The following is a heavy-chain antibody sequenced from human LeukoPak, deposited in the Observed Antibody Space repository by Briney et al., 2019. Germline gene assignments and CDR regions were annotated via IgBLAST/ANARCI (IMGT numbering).Heavy chain of an antibody. J-gene: IGHJ4*02. CDR2: ISSSSSYI. D-gene: IGHD3-22*01. CDR1: GFTFSSYS. CDR3: ASEYYYDSSGYYYVSSYFDY. V-gene: IGHV3-21*01. Sequence: GGSLRLSCAASGFTFSSYSMNWVRQAPEKGLEWVSSISSSSSYIYYADSVKGRFTISRDNAKNSLYLQMSSLRAEDTAVYYCASEYYYDSSGYYYVSSYFDYWGQGTLVTVSS.